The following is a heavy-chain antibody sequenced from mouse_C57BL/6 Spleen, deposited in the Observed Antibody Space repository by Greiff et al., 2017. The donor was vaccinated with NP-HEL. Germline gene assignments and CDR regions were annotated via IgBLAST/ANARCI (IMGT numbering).Heavy chain of an antibody. CDR3: ARYPNVYARDY. J-gene: IGHJ4*01. CDR2: IRNKANGYTT. V-gene: IGHV7-3*01. Sequence: EVKLVESGGGLVQPGGSLSLSCAASGFTFTDYYMSWVRQPPGKALEWLGFIRNKANGYTTEYSASVKGRFTISRDNSQSILYLQMNALRAEDSATYYCARYPNVYARDYLGQGTSVTVSS. CDR1: GFTFTDYY.